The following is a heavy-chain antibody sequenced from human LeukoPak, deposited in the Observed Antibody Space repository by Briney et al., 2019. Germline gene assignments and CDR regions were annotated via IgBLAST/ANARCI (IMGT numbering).Heavy chain of an antibody. J-gene: IGHJ4*02. D-gene: IGHD1-26*01. CDR3: ARVWELSFDY. V-gene: IGHV3-53*01. Sequence: GGSLRLSCAASGFTVSSNFMNWVRQAPGKGLEWVSVIYSGGTTFYADSVKGRFTISRDNSKNTLYLQVNSLRAEDTALYYCARVWELSFDYWGQGTLVTVSS. CDR1: GFTVSSNF. CDR2: IYSGGTT.